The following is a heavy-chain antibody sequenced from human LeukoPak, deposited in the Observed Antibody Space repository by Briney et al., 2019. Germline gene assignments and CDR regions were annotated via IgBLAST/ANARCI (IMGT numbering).Heavy chain of an antibody. CDR1: GGTFSSYA. D-gene: IGHD6-13*01. J-gene: IGHJ5*02. CDR3: ARGELSGIAAAGISAPKKNWFDP. Sequence: ASVKVSCKASGGTFSSYAISWVRQAPGQGLEWMGGIIPIFGTANYAQKFQGRVTITTDESTSTAYMELSSLRSEDTAVYYCARGELSGIAAAGISAPKKNWFDPWGQGTLVTVSS. CDR2: IIPIFGTA. V-gene: IGHV1-69*05.